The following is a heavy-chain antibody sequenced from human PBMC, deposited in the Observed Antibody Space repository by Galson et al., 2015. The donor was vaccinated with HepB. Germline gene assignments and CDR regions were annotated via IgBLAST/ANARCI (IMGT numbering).Heavy chain of an antibody. D-gene: IGHD3-10*01. Sequence: SVKVSCKASGYRFTGYYMHWVRQAPGQGLQWMGWINPASGGTNYAQQFQGRVTMTRDTSINTAYMELRRLRSDDTAVYYCARAKYYGSGYFDYWGQGTLVTVSS. V-gene: IGHV1-2*02. CDR1: GYRFTGYY. J-gene: IGHJ4*02. CDR3: ARAKYYGSGYFDY. CDR2: INPASGGT.